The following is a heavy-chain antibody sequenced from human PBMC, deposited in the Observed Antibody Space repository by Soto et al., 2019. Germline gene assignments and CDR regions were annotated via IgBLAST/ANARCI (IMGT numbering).Heavy chain of an antibody. Sequence: QVQLVESGGGVVQPGGSLRLSCAASGFTFSSYAMHWVRQAPGKGLEWVAGISYDGRNKFSADSVKRRVTISRDNSQNTLYLQMNSVRPEDTAVYYCATDVSRFAVPPALDYWGQGTLVTVS. V-gene: IGHV3-30*03. CDR2: ISYDGRNK. CDR1: GFTFSSYA. D-gene: IGHD2-2*01. J-gene: IGHJ4*02. CDR3: ATDVSRFAVPPALDY.